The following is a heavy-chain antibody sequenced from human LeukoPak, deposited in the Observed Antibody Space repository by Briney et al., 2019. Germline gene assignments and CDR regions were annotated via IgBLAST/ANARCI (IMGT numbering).Heavy chain of an antibody. J-gene: IGHJ5*02. CDR3: ARYGGDTRGNWFDP. V-gene: IGHV4-31*03. CDR1: GGSISSGGYY. CDR2: IYYSGST. Sequence: PSETLSLTCTVSGGSISSGGYYWSWIRQHPGKGLEWIGYIYYSGSTYYNPSLKSRVTISVDTSKNRFSLKLSSATAADTAVYFCARYGGDTRGNWFDPWGQGALVTVSS. D-gene: IGHD4-23*01.